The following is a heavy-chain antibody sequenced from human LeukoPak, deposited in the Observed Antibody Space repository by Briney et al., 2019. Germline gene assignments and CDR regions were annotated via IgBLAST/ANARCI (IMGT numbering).Heavy chain of an antibody. Sequence: ASVKVSCKASGYTFTSYAMNWVRQAPGQGLEWMGWINTNTGNPTYAQGFTGRFVFSLDTSVSTAYLQISSLKAEDTAVYYCAREDSYYDSSGYYSPLDYYYGMVVWGQGTTVTVSS. V-gene: IGHV7-4-1*02. CDR1: GYTFTSYA. D-gene: IGHD3-22*01. CDR3: AREDSYYDSSGYYSPLDYYYGMVV. J-gene: IGHJ6*02. CDR2: INTNTGNP.